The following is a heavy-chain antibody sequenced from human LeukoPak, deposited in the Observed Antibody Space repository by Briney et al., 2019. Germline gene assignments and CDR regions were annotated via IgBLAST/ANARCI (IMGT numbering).Heavy chain of an antibody. CDR1: GGSISSGSYY. CDR2: IYTSGST. CDR3: ARDSFRLWFGELLYYMDV. D-gene: IGHD3-10*01. J-gene: IGHJ6*03. Sequence: PSETLSLTCTVSGGSISSGSYYWSWIRQPGGKGLEWIGRIYTSGSTNYNPSLKSRVTISVDTSKNQFSLKLSSVTAADTAVYYCARDSFRLWFGELLYYMDVWGKGTTVTVSS. V-gene: IGHV4-61*02.